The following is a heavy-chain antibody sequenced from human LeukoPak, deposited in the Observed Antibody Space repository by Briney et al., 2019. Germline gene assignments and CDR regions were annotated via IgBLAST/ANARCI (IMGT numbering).Heavy chain of an antibody. CDR3: ARSPDLYDSSGYYFNWFDP. CDR2: INAYNGNT. Sequence: GASVKVSCKASGYTFTSYGISWVRQAPGQGLEWMGWINAYNGNTNYAQKLQGRVTMTTDTSTSTAYMELRSLRSDDTAVYYCARSPDLYDSSGYYFNWFDPWGQGTLVTVSS. CDR1: GYTFTSYG. J-gene: IGHJ5*02. D-gene: IGHD3-22*01. V-gene: IGHV1-18*01.